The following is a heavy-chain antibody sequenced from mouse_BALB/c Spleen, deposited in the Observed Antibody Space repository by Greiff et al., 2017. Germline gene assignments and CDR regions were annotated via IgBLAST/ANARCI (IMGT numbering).Heavy chain of an antibody. D-gene: IGHD1-1*01. CDR3: TRSSYYYGSRY. J-gene: IGHJ3*01. CDR2: FDPETGGT. CDR1: GYTFTDYE. Sequence: VQLQESGAELVRPGASVTLSCKASGYTFTDYEMHWVKQTPVHGLEWIGAFDPETGGTAYNQKFKGKATLTADKSSSTAYMELRSLTSEDSAVYYCTRSSYYYGSRYWGQGTLVTVSA. V-gene: IGHV1-15*01.